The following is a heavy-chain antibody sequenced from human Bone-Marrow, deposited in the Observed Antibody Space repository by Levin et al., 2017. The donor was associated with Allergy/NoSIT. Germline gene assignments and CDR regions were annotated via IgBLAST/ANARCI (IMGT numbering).Heavy chain of an antibody. CDR2: ISYDGSNK. Sequence: PGGSLRLSCAASGFTFSSYAMHWVRQAPGKGLEWVAVISYDGSNKYYADSVKGRFTISRDNSKNTLYLQMNSLRAEDTAVYYCARDRGVKWNYVFPYYYYYGMDVWGQGTTVTVSS. J-gene: IGHJ6*02. V-gene: IGHV3-30-3*01. CDR1: GFTFSSYA. D-gene: IGHD1-7*01. CDR3: ARDRGVKWNYVFPYYYYYGMDV.